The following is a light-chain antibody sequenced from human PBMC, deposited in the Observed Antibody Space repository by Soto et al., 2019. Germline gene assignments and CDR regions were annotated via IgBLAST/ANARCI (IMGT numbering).Light chain of an antibody. J-gene: IGLJ1*01. V-gene: IGLV2-14*01. CDR2: EVS. Sequence: QSVLTQPAAVSASPGQSITISGTGTSSDVGGHIFVAWYQQHPDKAPKIILYEVSNRPPGVSNRFSGSKSGNTAFLTISGLQAEDEADYYCSSYTSSSTYVFGTGTKVTVL. CDR3: SSYTSSSTYV. CDR1: SSDVGGHIF.